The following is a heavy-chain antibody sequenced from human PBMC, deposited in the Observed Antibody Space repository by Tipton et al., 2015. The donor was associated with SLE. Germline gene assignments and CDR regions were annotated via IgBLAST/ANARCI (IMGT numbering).Heavy chain of an antibody. D-gene: IGHD6-6*01. CDR3: ARIYSSSSGKGMDV. CDR2: ISSSGSTI. CDR1: GGSISSSRDY. J-gene: IGHJ6*02. V-gene: IGHV3-11*04. Sequence: SLRLSCTVSGGSISSSRDYWGWIRQPPGKGLEWVSYISSSGSTIYYADSVKGRFTISRDNAKNSLYLQMNSLRAEDTAVYYCARIYSSSSGKGMDVWGQGTTVPVSS.